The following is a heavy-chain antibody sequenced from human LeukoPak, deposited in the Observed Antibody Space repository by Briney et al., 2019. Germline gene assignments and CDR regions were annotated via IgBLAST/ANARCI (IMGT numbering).Heavy chain of an antibody. CDR1: GFTVSSNY. CDR3: AKVSKFRRYYFDY. Sequence: GGSLRLSCAASGFTVSSNYMSWVRQAPGKGLEWVSVIYSGGSTYYADSVKGRFTISRDNSKNTLYLQMNSLRAEDTAVYYCAKVSKFRRYYFDYWGQGTLVTVSS. CDR2: IYSGGST. V-gene: IGHV3-53*01. J-gene: IGHJ4*02. D-gene: IGHD5/OR15-5a*01.